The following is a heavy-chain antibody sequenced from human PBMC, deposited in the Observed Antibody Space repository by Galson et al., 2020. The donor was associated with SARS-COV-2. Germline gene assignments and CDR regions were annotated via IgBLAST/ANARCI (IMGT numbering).Heavy chain of an antibody. V-gene: IGHV7-4-1*02. D-gene: IGHD3-22*01. Sequence: ASVKVSCKTSGYSFTNYAMNWVRQAPGQGLEWMGWINTNTGNPTYAQGFTGRFVFSLDTSVNTAYLQISSLKAEDTAVYYCARDNEGYYYDSSAYQRNYNWFDPWGQGTLVTVSS. J-gene: IGHJ5*02. CDR2: INTNTGNP. CDR3: ARDNEGYYYDSSAYQRNYNWFDP. CDR1: GYSFTNYA.